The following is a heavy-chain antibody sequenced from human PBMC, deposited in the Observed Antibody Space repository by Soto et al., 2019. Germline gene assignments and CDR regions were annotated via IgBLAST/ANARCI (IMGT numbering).Heavy chain of an antibody. CDR1: GFTFSSYG. CDR2: IWYDGSNK. Sequence: GGSLRLSCAASGFTFSSYGMHWVRQAPGKGLEWVAVIWYDGSNKYYADSVKGRFTISRDNSKNTLYLQMNSLRAEDTAVYYCARDHKGELPYQYYYYYGMDVWGQGTRVTVSS. D-gene: IGHD1-7*01. J-gene: IGHJ6*02. V-gene: IGHV3-33*01. CDR3: ARDHKGELPYQYYYYYGMDV.